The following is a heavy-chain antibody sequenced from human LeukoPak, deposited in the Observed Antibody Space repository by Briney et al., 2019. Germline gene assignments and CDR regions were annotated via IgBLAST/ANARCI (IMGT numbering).Heavy chain of an antibody. CDR1: GGSISSHY. CDR2: IYYSGST. CDR3: ARDRGGIFPYD. J-gene: IGHJ4*02. Sequence: SETLSLTCTVPGGSISSHYWSWIRQPPGKGLEWIGYIYYSGSTNYNPSLKSRVTISVDTSKNQFSLKLSSVTAADTAVYYCARDRGGIFPYDWGQGTLVTVSS. V-gene: IGHV4-59*11. D-gene: IGHD1-14*01.